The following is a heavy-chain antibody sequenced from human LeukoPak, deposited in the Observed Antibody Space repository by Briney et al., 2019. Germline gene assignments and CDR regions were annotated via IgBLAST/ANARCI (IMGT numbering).Heavy chain of an antibody. CDR2: YFDTEST. CDR1: GASFESHY. Sequence: TSETLSLTCNVSGASFESHYWTWIRQTPDKRLEWIGYYFDTESTDYNPSLKSRVTMSVDRSKNQFFLSLKSVTAADTAVYYCVRTGWELLTTWGPGTPVTVSS. V-gene: IGHV4-59*11. D-gene: IGHD4-23*01. J-gene: IGHJ4*02. CDR3: VRTGWELLTT.